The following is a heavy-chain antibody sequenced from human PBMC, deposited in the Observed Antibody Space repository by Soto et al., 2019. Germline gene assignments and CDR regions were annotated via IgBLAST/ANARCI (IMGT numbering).Heavy chain of an antibody. CDR1: GFSLNTGGAA. CDR3: AHGGWHCGYFFDF. D-gene: IGHD6-19*01. V-gene: IGHV2-5*02. J-gene: IGHJ4*02. CDR2: IYWEGDQ. Sequence: QITLKESGPTLVKPTQTLTLTCTLSGFSLNTGGAAVGWIRQPPGKALEWLALIYWEGDQRYSPSLKSRLSITKDTSRNQVVLTMTDMDPADTATYYCAHGGWHCGYFFDFWGQGTLVTVSS.